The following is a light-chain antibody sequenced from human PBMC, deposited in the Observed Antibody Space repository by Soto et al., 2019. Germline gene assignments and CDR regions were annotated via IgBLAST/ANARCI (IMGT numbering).Light chain of an antibody. V-gene: IGKV3-20*01. Sequence: EIVLTQSPGTLSLSPGERATLSCRASQSVSSSYLAWYQQKPGQAPRLLIYGASSSATGIPDRFRGSGSGTDFTLTISRLEPEDFAVYYCQQYGSSPSITFGQGTRLEIK. CDR2: GAS. CDR1: QSVSSSY. CDR3: QQYGSSPSIT. J-gene: IGKJ5*01.